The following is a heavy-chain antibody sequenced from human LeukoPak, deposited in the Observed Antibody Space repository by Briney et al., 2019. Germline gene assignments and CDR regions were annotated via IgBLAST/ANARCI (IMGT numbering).Heavy chain of an antibody. CDR2: IRYDGSNK. CDR3: ATDKGARDF. D-gene: IGHD4/OR15-4a*01. V-gene: IGHV3-30*02. Sequence: GGSLRLSCAASGFTFSSYGMHWVRQAPGKGLEWVAFIRYDGSNKYYAAPVKGRFTISRDDSKTTLYLQMNSLKIEDTAVYFCATDKGARDFWGQGTLVTVSS. CDR1: GFTFSSYG. J-gene: IGHJ4*02.